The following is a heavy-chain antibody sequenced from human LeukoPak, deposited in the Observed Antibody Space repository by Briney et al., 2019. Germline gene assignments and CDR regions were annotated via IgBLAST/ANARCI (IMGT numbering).Heavy chain of an antibody. CDR2: INSDGSEG. J-gene: IGHJ6*02. V-gene: IGHV3-7*03. Sequence: GGSLRLSCAVSGFTFSGFWMSWSRQAPGKGLEWVASINSDGSEGYYADVVKGRFTISRDNAKNSLYLQINSLRAEDTAVYYCAKSETGDGYYGMDVWGQGTTVTVSS. D-gene: IGHD1-14*01. CDR1: GFTFSGFW. CDR3: AKSETGDGYYGMDV.